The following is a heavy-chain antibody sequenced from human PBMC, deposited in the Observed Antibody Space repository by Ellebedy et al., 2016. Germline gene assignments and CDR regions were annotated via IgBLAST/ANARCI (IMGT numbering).Heavy chain of an antibody. CDR1: GDSFVSSSHY. CDR3: ARYIVVVTAAPGWFNP. Sequence: SETLSLTXDVSGDSFVSSSHYWGWIRQPPGKGLEWIGSIYYSGSTNYNPSLKSRVTISVDTSKNQFSLKLSSVTAADTAIYYCARYIVVVTAAPGWFNPWGQGTLVTVSS. V-gene: IGHV4-39*07. D-gene: IGHD2-2*01. CDR2: IYYSGST. J-gene: IGHJ5*02.